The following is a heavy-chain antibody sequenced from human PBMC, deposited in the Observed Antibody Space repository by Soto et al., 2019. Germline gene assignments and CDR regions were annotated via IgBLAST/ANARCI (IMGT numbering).Heavy chain of an antibody. J-gene: IGHJ4*02. CDR3: AKDYGSGSYLLLYFDY. D-gene: IGHD3-10*01. CDR1: GFTFDDYA. Sequence: EVQLVESGGGLVQPGRSLRLSCAASGFTFDDYAMHWVRQAPGKGLEWVSGISWNSGSIGYADSVKGRFTISRDNAKNSLYLQMNSLRAEDTALYYCAKDYGSGSYLLLYFDYWGQGTLVTVSS. V-gene: IGHV3-9*01. CDR2: ISWNSGSI.